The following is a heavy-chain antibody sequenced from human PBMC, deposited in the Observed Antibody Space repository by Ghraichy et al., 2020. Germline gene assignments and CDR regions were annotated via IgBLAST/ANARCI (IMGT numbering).Heavy chain of an antibody. D-gene: IGHD4-23*01. Sequence: GGSLRLSCTASGFTFGDYAMSWFRQAPGKGLEWVGFIRSKAYGGTTEYAASVKGRFTISRDDSKSIAYLKMNSLKTEDTAVYYCTRAGELRWPLYDYWGQGTLVTVSS. V-gene: IGHV3-49*03. CDR2: IRSKAYGGTT. J-gene: IGHJ4*02. CDR3: TRAGELRWPLYDY. CDR1: GFTFGDYA.